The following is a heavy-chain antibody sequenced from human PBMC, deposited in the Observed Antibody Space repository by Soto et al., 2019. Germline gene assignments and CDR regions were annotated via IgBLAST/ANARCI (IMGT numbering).Heavy chain of an antibody. D-gene: IGHD3-16*01. CDR2: INGGDDSK. J-gene: IGHJ4*02. Sequence: VQLWESGGGLVQPGGSLRLSCAVSGFTFRSSPMSWVRRAPGKGLEWVSGINGGDDSKHYAESVRGRFTIIRDNSKNTLLLQMNSLRVEDTAIYYWAKDSHWGIISPTLDHWVQGTQVTVSS. V-gene: IGHV3-23*01. CDR1: GFTFRSSP. CDR3: AKDSHWGIISPTLDH.